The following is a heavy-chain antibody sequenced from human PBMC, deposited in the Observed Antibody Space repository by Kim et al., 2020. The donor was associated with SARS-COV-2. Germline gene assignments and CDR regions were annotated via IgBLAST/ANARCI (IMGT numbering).Heavy chain of an antibody. CDR3: VYRGRGYSSFFDY. V-gene: IGHV4-34*01. D-gene: IGHD5-18*01. CDR1: GGSFSGYY. Sequence: SETLSLTCAVSGGSFSGYYWSWVRQAPGKGLEWIGEINPSGTTNYNPSLESRVAISGDTSQDQFFLRLSSLTAADTATYYCVYRGRGYSSFFDYWGQGTLVTVSS. CDR2: INPSGTT. J-gene: IGHJ4*02.